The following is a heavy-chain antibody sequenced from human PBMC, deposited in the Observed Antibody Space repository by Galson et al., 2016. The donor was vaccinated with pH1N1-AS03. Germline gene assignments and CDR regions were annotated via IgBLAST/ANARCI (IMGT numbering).Heavy chain of an antibody. CDR3: AKDGELELIGSGINWLDP. CDR2: ISYDGINK. J-gene: IGHJ5*02. Sequence: SLRLSCAASGFTFNSYAMQWVRQAPGKGLEWVAAISYDGINKYYRDSVKGRFTVSRDNSKNTLNLQMNSLRPEDTAVYYCAKDGELELIGSGINWLDPWGQGTLVTVSS. D-gene: IGHD1-7*01. CDR1: GFTFNSYA. V-gene: IGHV3-30*18.